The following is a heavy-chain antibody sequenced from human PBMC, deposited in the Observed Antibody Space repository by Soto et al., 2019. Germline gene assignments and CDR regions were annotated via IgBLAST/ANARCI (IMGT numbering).Heavy chain of an antibody. V-gene: IGHV3-66*01. J-gene: IGHJ3*02. CDR1: GFIVSDTY. Sequence: EVQLVESGGGLVQPGGSLRLSCTASGFIVSDTYVNWVRQAPGKGLEWVSVISNRGDTHYADSVRGRFSLSRDISDNNSHLQMNNLRVEDTAVYYCAREPRYCRGGSCSVTGDAYDIWGQGTLVTVSS. D-gene: IGHD2-15*01. CDR2: ISNRGDT. CDR3: AREPRYCRGGSCSVTGDAYDI.